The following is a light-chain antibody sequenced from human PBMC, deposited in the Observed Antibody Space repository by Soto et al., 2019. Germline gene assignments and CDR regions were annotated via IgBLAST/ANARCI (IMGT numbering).Light chain of an antibody. Sequence: QSALTQPASVSGSPGQSITISCTGTRGDVGSYNLVSWYQQHPDKAPKLLIFEVTNRPSGVSDRFSGSKSGNTASLAISGLQSEDEADYYCAAWDDTLSGPVFGGGTKLTVL. CDR3: AAWDDTLSGPV. CDR2: EVT. CDR1: RGDVGSYNL. V-gene: IGLV2-14*02. J-gene: IGLJ3*02.